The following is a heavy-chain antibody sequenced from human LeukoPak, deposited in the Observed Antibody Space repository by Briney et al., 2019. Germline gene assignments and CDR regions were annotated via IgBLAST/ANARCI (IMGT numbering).Heavy chain of an antibody. Sequence: ASVKVSCKASGYRFTDYYVHWVRQAPGQGLEWMAWNNPNGGTTNYAQKFQDRVTVITDTSISTAYMELSNLRSDDTAVYFCARTSDYYNYYFDYWGQGTAVTVSS. CDR2: NNPNGGTT. CDR3: ARTSDYYNYYFDY. CDR1: GYRFTDYY. J-gene: IGHJ4*02. D-gene: IGHD1-1*01. V-gene: IGHV1-2*02.